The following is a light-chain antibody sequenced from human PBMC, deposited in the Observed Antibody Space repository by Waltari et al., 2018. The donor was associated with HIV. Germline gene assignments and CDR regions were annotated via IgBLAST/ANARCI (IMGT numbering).Light chain of an antibody. CDR3: QSADSSGTDLI. CDR2: KDS. J-gene: IGLJ2*01. V-gene: IGLV3-25*03. CDR1: TFPKQS. Sequence: SYELTQPPSVPVSPGPTARLTCHGDTFPKQSAYWYQPKAGQAPVLVISKDSERPSGIPERFSGSSSGTTVKLTISGVQAEDEADYNCQSADSSGTDLIFGGGTKLTVL.